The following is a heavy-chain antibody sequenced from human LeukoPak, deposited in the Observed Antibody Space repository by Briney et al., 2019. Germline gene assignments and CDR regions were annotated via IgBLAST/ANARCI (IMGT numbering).Heavy chain of an antibody. CDR1: GYTFTGYY. CDR3: ARDWGGDYGRPDY. D-gene: IGHD4-17*01. CDR2: INPNSGGT. Sequence: ASVKVSCKASGYTFTGYYMHWVRQAPGQGLEWMGWINPNSGGTNYAQKFKGRVTMTRDASISTAYMELSRLRSDDTAVYYCARDWGGDYGRPDYWGQGTLVTVSS. V-gene: IGHV1-2*02. J-gene: IGHJ4*02.